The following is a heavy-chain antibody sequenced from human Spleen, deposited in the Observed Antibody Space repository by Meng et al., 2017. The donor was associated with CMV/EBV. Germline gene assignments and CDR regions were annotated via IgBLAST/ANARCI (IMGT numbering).Heavy chain of an antibody. CDR1: GYTFNIFY. J-gene: IGHJ4*02. CDR3: ARDVTRVSNYFGN. V-gene: IGHV1-2*02. D-gene: IGHD4-11*01. Sequence: ASVKVSCKASGYTFNIFYMHWVRQAPGQGLEWMGWINPSTGGTHYAQKFQGRVTITRDTSISTVYMELSRLASDDTAIYYCARDVTRVSNYFGNWGQGTLVTVS. CDR2: INPSTGGT.